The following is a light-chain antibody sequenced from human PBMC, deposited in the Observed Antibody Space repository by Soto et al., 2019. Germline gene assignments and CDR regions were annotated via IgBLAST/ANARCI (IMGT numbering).Light chain of an antibody. CDR1: PSVTNY. Sequence: EIVLTQSPATLSLSPGERATLSCRASPSVTNYLAWYQQKPGQAPRLLIYGAFNRATGIPARFSGSGSGTDFTLTISSLEPEAFAVYYCQPRNIWPPVTFGQGTRLEIK. CDR3: QPRNIWPPVT. V-gene: IGKV3-11*01. J-gene: IGKJ5*01. CDR2: GAF.